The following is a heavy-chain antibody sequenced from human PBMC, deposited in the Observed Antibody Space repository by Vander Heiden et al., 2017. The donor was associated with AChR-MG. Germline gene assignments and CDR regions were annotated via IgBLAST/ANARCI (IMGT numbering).Heavy chain of an antibody. CDR1: GFTFSSYW. V-gene: IGHV3-7*01. CDR2: IKQDGSEK. J-gene: IGHJ4*02. Sequence: EVPLVESGGGLVQPGGSLRVSCAASGFTFSSYWRSWVRQAPGKGLEWVANIKQDGSEKYYVDSVKGRFTISRDNAKNSLYLQMNSLRAEDTAVYYCARELSSSWSAYWGQGTLVTVSS. CDR3: ARELSSSWSAY. D-gene: IGHD6-13*01.